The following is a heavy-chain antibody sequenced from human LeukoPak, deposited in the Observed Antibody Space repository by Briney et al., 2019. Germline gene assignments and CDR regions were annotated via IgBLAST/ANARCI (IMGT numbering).Heavy chain of an antibody. D-gene: IGHD3-10*01. CDR3: AVSGESNAFDI. V-gene: IGHV4-34*01. CDR2: INHSGST. J-gene: IGHJ3*02. CDR1: GGSFSGYY. Sequence: PSETLSLTCAVYGGSFSGYYWSWIRQPPGKGLEWIGEINHSGSTNYNPSLKSRVTISVDTSKNQFSLKLSSVTAADTAVYYCAVSGESNAFDIWGQGTMVTVSS.